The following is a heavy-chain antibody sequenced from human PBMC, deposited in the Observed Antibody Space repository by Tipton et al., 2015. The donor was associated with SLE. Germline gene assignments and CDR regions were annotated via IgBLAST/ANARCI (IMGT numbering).Heavy chain of an antibody. CDR3: ARDEVGAGAFDI. CDR1: GDSISSGDYS. D-gene: IGHD1-26*01. Sequence: TLSLTCTVSGDSISSGDYSWSWIRQSPGRGLEWIGYISYSGSTNYNPSLKSRVTISVDTSKNQFSLKLSSVTAADTAVYYCARDEVGAGAFDIWGQGTMVTVSS. J-gene: IGHJ3*02. V-gene: IGHV4-61*08. CDR2: ISYSGST.